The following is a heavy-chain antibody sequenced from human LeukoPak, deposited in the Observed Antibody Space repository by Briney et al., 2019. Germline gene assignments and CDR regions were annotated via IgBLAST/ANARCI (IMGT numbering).Heavy chain of an antibody. CDR3: ARAPRYGDIRRRVFQH. CDR2: INHSGST. Sequence: PSETLSLTCAVYGGSFSGYYWSWIRQPPGKGLEWIGEINHSGSTNYNPSLKSRVTISVHTSKNQYYLKLTSVPPADTAEYYFARAPRYGDIRRRVFQHWGQGTLVSVFS. D-gene: IGHD4-17*01. J-gene: IGHJ1*01. CDR1: GGSFSGYY. V-gene: IGHV4-34*01.